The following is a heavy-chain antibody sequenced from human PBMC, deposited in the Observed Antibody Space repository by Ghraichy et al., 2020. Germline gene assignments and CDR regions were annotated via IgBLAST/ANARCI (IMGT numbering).Heavy chain of an antibody. Sequence: GGSLRLSCVGSGLNFSTFTLNWVRQAPGRGLEWVSSISSSSAYIHYADSVRGRFTISRDNAKNSLYLQMNSLRADDTALYYCARVSKGYWGQGTFVTVSS. V-gene: IGHV3-21*06. J-gene: IGHJ4*02. D-gene: IGHD4-11*01. CDR2: ISSSSAYI. CDR1: GLNFSTFT. CDR3: ARVSKGY.